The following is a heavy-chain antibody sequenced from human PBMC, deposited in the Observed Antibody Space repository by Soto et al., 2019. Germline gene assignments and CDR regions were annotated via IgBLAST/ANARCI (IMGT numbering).Heavy chain of an antibody. D-gene: IGHD3-16*01. CDR1: GFTFSSYA. Sequence: PGGSLRLSCAASGFTFSSYAMSWVRQAPGKGLEWVSVISGGAGSTDYADSVKGRFTISRDNSKNTLYLQMNSLRAEDTAVYFCAKDRWESFASGGWFDPWGQGTLVTVSS. CDR2: ISGGAGST. V-gene: IGHV3-23*01. CDR3: AKDRWESFASGGWFDP. J-gene: IGHJ5*02.